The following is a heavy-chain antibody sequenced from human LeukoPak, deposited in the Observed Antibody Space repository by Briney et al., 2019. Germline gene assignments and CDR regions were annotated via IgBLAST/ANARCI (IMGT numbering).Heavy chain of an antibody. CDR3: ARSGYSSSWYGGWVRYYYYMDV. J-gene: IGHJ6*03. CDR2: IYYSGST. CDR1: GGSFSGYY. Sequence: PSETLSLTCAVYGGSFSGYYWSWIRQPPGKGLEWIGYIYYSGSTNYNPSLKSRVTISVDTSKNQFSLKLSSVTAADTAVYYCARSGYSSSWYGGWVRYYYYMDVWGKGTTVTISS. V-gene: IGHV4-59*01. D-gene: IGHD6-13*01.